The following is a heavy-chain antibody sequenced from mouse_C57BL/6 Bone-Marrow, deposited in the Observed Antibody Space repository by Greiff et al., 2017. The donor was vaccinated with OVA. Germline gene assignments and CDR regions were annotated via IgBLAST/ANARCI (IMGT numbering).Heavy chain of an antibody. J-gene: IGHJ4*01. CDR2: IDPSDSYT. CDR1: GYTFTSYW. CDR3: ARRYYGSSYYAMDD. Sequence: VQLQQPGAELVMPGASVKLSCKASGYTFTSYWMHWVKQRPGQGLEWIGEIDPSDSYTNYNQKFKGKSTLTVDKSSSTAYMQLSSLTSEDSAVYYCARRYYGSSYYAMDDWGQGTSVTVSS. V-gene: IGHV1-69*01. D-gene: IGHD1-1*01.